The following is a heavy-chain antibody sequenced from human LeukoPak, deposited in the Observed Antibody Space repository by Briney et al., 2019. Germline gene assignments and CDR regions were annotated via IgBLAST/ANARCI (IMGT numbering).Heavy chain of an antibody. CDR2: INPNSGGT. CDR3: ARVRYRLAETYIDY. J-gene: IGHJ4*02. Sequence: ASVKVSCKASAYTFTGYFIHWVRQAPGQGLEWMGWINPNSGGTNYAQNLQGRVTMTRDTSISTAYMELSRLQCDDTAVYYCARVRYRLAETYIDYWGQGTLVTVSS. D-gene: IGHD3-16*01. CDR1: AYTFTGYF. V-gene: IGHV1-2*02.